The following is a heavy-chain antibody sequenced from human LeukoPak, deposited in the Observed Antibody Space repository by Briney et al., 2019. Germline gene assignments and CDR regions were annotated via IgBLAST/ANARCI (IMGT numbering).Heavy chain of an antibody. D-gene: IGHD3-22*01. V-gene: IGHV3-9*01. Sequence: GGSLRLSCAASGFTFDDYAMHWVRQAPGKGLEWVSGISWNSGSIGYADSVKGRFTISRDNAKNSLYLQMNSLRAEDTALYYCAKGYDYYDSSGYHDTYYFDYWGQGTLVTVSS. CDR1: GFTFDDYA. J-gene: IGHJ4*02. CDR3: AKGYDYYDSSGYHDTYYFDY. CDR2: ISWNSGSI.